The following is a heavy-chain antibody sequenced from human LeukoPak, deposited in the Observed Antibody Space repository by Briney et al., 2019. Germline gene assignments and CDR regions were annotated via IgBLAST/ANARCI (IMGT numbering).Heavy chain of an antibody. Sequence: PGGSLRLSCGASGFMFSNNWMSWVRQAPGKGLEWMANIKPDGSNEYHADSVKGRFTISRDNAKKSLYLHMNSLRVEDTAIYYCVININWSFGSWGQGDVVIVSS. J-gene: IGHJ4*02. D-gene: IGHD1-1*01. V-gene: IGHV3-7*01. CDR3: VININWSFGS. CDR2: IKPDGSNE. CDR1: GFMFSNNW.